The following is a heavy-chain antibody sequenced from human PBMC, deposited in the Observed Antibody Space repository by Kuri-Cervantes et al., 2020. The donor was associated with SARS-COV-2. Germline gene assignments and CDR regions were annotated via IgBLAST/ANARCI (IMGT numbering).Heavy chain of an antibody. CDR2: FDPEDGET. D-gene: IGHD2-2*02. Sequence: ASAKVSCKVSGYTLTELSMHWVRQAPGKGLEWMGGFDPEDGETIYAQKFQGRVTMTEDTSTGTAYMGLSSLRSEDTAVYYCARDQGRGPAAIFVDAFDIWGQGTMVTVSS. CDR1: GYTLTELS. CDR3: ARDQGRGPAAIFVDAFDI. J-gene: IGHJ3*02. V-gene: IGHV1-24*01.